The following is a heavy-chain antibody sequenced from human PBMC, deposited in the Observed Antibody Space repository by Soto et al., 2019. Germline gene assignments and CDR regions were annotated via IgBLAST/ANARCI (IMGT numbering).Heavy chain of an antibody. V-gene: IGHV4-39*01. D-gene: IGHD3-9*01. CDR3: ARHAYYDILTGHNDAFDI. CDR2: IYYSGST. J-gene: IGHJ3*02. Sequence: SETLSLTCTVSGGSISSSSYYWGWIRQPPGKGLEWIGSIYYSGSTYYNPSLKSRVTISVDTSKNQFSLKLSSVTAADTAVYYCARHAYYDILTGHNDAFDIWGQGTMVTVSS. CDR1: GGSISSSSYY.